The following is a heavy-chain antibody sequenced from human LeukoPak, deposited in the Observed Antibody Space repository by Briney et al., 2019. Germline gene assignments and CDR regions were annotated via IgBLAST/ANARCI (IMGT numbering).Heavy chain of an antibody. CDR2: IYHSGST. D-gene: IGHD6-13*01. J-gene: IGHJ4*02. CDR3: ASTYSSSWYLDY. Sequence: SETLSLTCAVSGYSISSDYYYWGWIRPPPGKGLEWIGSIYHSGSTYYNPSLKSRVTMSVDTSKNQISLKVTSVTAADTAVYYCASTYSSSWYLDYWGQGTLVTVSS. CDR1: GYSISSDYYY. V-gene: IGHV4-38-2*01.